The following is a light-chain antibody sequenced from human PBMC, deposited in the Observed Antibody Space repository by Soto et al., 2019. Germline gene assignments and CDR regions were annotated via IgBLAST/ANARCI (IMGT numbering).Light chain of an antibody. V-gene: IGLV1-47*01. Sequence: QSVVTQPPSASGTPGQRVTISCSGSSSNIGTNFVYWYQHLPGTARKLLIYRTAQRPSGVPDRFSGSKSGTSASLAISGLRSEDEADYFCAAWDDSLSVVVFGGGTKLTVL. CDR3: AAWDDSLSVVV. CDR2: RTA. J-gene: IGLJ2*01. CDR1: SSNIGTNF.